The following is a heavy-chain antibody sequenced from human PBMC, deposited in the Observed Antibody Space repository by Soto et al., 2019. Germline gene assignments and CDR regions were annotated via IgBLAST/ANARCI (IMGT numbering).Heavy chain of an antibody. Sequence: EVQLVDSGGGLVKPGGSLRLSCAGSGFAFSTYSMNWVRQAPGKGLEWVSSISSSSSSIYYADSVKGRFTISRDNAKNSQYLQMNSLRAEDTAVYYCARDSLTGYDYWGQGTLVTVSS. CDR1: GFAFSTYS. J-gene: IGHJ4*02. CDR2: ISSSSSSI. CDR3: ARDSLTGYDY. D-gene: IGHD7-27*01. V-gene: IGHV3-21*01.